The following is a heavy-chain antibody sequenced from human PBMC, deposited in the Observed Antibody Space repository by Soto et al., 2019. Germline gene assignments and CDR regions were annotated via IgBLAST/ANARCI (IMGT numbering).Heavy chain of an antibody. V-gene: IGHV3-11*01. Sequence: QVRLVESGGGLVKPGGSLRLSCAASGFIFSDYYMRWIRQAPGKGLEWVSYISYSDNIIYYADSVKGRFTISRDNSKNSLHLQMNSLRADATALYYGATSFGGGPFDTSGWPLVEHFPHWGQCTLVTVSS. CDR2: ISYSDNII. D-gene: IGHD3-22*01. CDR3: ATSFGGGPFDTSGWPLVEHFPH. J-gene: IGHJ1*01. CDR1: GFIFSDYY.